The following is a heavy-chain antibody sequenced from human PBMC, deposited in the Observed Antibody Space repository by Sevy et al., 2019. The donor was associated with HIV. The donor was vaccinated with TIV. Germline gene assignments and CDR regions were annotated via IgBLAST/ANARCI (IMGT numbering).Heavy chain of an antibody. V-gene: IGHV3-20*04. J-gene: IGHJ6*02. D-gene: IGHD2-15*01. CDR2: INWNGGST. CDR1: GFTFDDYG. CDR3: ARAAARYCSGGSCYPGYYYYGMDV. Sequence: GGSLRLSCAASGFTFDDYGMSWVRQAPGKGLEWVSGINWNGGSTGYADSVKGRFTISRDNAKNSLYLQMNSLRAEDTALYYCARAAARYCSGGSCYPGYYYYGMDVWGQGTTVTVSS.